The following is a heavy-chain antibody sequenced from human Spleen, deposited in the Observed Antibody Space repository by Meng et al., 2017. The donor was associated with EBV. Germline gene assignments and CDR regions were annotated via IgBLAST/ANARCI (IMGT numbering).Heavy chain of an antibody. CDR2: AYYTGRT. CDR1: GGSIYAYY. J-gene: IGHJ4*02. CDR3: ARNGYDLYFDS. D-gene: IGHD5-12*01. Sequence: QWNLHQSGPGLVKPSETLSLTCSVSGGSIYAYYWNWIRQPPGKALEWIGYAYYTGRTNYNPSLKSRVTISLDTAKNEFSLDLSSVTAADTAVYYCARNGYDLYFDSWGQGSLVTVSS. V-gene: IGHV4-59*01.